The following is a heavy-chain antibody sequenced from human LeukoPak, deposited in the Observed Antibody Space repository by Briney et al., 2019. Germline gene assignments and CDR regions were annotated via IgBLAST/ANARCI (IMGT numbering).Heavy chain of an antibody. V-gene: IGHV1-2*02. J-gene: IGHJ4*02. CDR3: AREAGGSSWPLSHFDY. D-gene: IGHD6-13*01. Sequence: GASVKVSCKASGYTFTGYYMHWVRQAPVQGLEWVGWIKPNSGDTNYAQNFQGRVTMTRDASISTAYMELSSLRSDDTAVYYCAREAGGSSWPLSHFDYWGQGTLVTVSS. CDR1: GYTFTGYY. CDR2: IKPNSGDT.